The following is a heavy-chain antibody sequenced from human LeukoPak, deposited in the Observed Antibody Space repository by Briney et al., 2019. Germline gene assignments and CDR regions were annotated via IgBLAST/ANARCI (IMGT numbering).Heavy chain of an antibody. CDR1: GYSFTGYY. J-gene: IGHJ4*02. V-gene: IGHV1-2*02. CDR2: INPNSGGT. Sequence: ASVKVSCKASGYSFTGYYMHWVRQAPGQGLEWMGWINPNSGGTNYAQKFQGRVTMTRDTSISTAYMELSRLRSDDTAVYYCARASTPRVIASFDYWGQGSLVTVSS. CDR3: ARASTPRVIASFDY. D-gene: IGHD2-21*01.